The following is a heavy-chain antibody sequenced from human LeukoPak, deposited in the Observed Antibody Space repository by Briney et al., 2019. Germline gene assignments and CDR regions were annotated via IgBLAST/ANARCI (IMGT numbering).Heavy chain of an antibody. CDR1: GYTFTGYY. CDR3: ARGWTEMATSHFDY. CDR2: INPNSGGT. D-gene: IGHD5-12*01. Sequence: ASVKVSCKASGYTFTGYYMHWVRQAPGQGLEWMGWINPNSGGTNYAQKFQGRVTITRDTSASTAYMELSSLRSEDTAVYYCARGWTEMATSHFDYWGQGTLVTVSS. J-gene: IGHJ4*02. V-gene: IGHV1-2*02.